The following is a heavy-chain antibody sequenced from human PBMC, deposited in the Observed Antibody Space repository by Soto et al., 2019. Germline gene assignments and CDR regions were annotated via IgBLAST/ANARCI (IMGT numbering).Heavy chain of an antibody. Sequence: QVQLQESGPGLVKPSETLSLTCTVSGGSISSYYWSWIRQPPGKGLEWIGYIYYSGSTNYNPSLKTLVTISAATSKNQCALKLSSVTAADTAVYYCARQGIAAAGTFCFDPWGQGTLVTVSS. D-gene: IGHD6-13*01. J-gene: IGHJ5*02. CDR1: GGSISSYY. V-gene: IGHV4-59*08. CDR3: ARQGIAAAGTFCFDP. CDR2: IYYSGST.